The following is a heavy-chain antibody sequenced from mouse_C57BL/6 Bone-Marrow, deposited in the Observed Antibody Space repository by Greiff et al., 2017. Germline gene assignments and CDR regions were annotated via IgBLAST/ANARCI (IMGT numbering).Heavy chain of an antibody. J-gene: IGHJ4*01. CDR1: GYTFTSYW. Sequence: VQLQQPGAELVKPGASVKLSCKASGYTFTSYWMQWVKQRPGQGLEWIGEIDPSDSYTNYNQKFKGKATLTVDKSSSTAYMQLISLTSEDSAVYYCARSGIYYYGSSYGNYAMDYWRQGTSVTVSS. CDR3: ARSGIYYYGSSYGNYAMDY. CDR2: IDPSDSYT. D-gene: IGHD1-1*01. V-gene: IGHV1-50*01.